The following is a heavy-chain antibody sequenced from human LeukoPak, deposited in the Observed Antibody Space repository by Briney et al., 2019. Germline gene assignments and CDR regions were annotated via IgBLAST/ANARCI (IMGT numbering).Heavy chain of an antibody. V-gene: IGHV1-2*04. CDR1: GYTFTGYY. CDR2: INPNSGGT. Sequence: ASVKVSCKASGYTFTGYYMHWVRQAPGPGLEWMGWINPNSGGTNYAQKFQGWVTMTRDTSISTAYMELSRLRSDDTAVYYCARTYSSGWYYFDYWGQGTLVTVSS. D-gene: IGHD6-19*01. CDR3: ARTYSSGWYYFDY. J-gene: IGHJ4*02.